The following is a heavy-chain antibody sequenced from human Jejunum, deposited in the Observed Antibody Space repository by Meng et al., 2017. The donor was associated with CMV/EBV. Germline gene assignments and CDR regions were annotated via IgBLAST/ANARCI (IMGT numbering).Heavy chain of an antibody. V-gene: IGHV4-39*01. CDR3: ARHGTYFYDNSGYSNWFDP. Sequence: SVDWGGIRQPPGMEGEWMGSICYGGRTYYNPTLKSRVTVSVDTSKNQFSLNLNSVTAADTAVYYCARHGTYFYDNSGYSNWFDPWGQGTLVTVSS. J-gene: IGHJ5*02. CDR2: ICYGGRT. CDR1: SVD. D-gene: IGHD3-22*01.